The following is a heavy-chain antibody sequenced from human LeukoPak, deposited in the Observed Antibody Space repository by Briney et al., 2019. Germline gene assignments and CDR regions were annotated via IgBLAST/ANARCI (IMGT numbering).Heavy chain of an antibody. D-gene: IGHD3-22*01. CDR1: GFSFSNYA. Sequence: GGPLRLSCAASGFSFSNYALHWVRQAPGKGLEWVAVISYDGSNKYYADSVKGRFTISRDNSMDTLFLQMNSLRPEDTAVNYCARDVGSSDYYCYYNWGQGTLVTVSS. J-gene: IGHJ4*02. V-gene: IGHV3-30-3*01. CDR3: ARDVGSSDYYCYYN. CDR2: ISYDGSNK.